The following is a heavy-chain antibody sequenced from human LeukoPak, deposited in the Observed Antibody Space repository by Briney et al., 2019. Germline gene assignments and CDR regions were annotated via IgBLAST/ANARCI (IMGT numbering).Heavy chain of an antibody. CDR3: ARVPSKWDNWFDP. V-gene: IGHV4-4*02. J-gene: IGHJ5*02. Sequence: SGTLSLTCAVSGGSISSSNWWSWVRPPPGKGLEWIGEIYHSGSTNYNPSLQSRVTISLDNSNNQFSLKLSSVSAADTAVYYCARVPSKWDNWFDPWGPGTLVTVSS. D-gene: IGHD1-26*01. CDR2: IYHSGST. CDR1: GGSISSSNW.